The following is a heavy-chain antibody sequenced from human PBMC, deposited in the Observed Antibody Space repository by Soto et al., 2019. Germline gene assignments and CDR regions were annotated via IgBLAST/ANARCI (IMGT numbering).Heavy chain of an antibody. CDR2: ISRSGDNT. J-gene: IGHJ3*02. CDR3: AKVPPVVTALSGAFDI. D-gene: IGHD2-21*02. CDR1: GFTLNNYA. V-gene: IGHV3-23*01. Sequence: PGGSLRLSCAASGFTLNNYAISWVRQAPGKGLQWVSTISRSGDNTYYADSVKGRFTLSRDNSKNTLYLQMNSLRAEDTAVYYCAKVPPVVTALSGAFDIWGQGTMVT.